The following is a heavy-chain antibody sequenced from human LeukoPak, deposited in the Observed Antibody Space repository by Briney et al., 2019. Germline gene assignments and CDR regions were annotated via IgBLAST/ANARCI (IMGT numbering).Heavy chain of an antibody. V-gene: IGHV1-3*01. Sequence: ASVKVSCKASGYTFTSYAMHWVRQAPGQRLEWMGWINAGNGNTKYSQKFQGRVTITRDTSASTAYMELSSLRSEDTAVYYCAISSGRSFSYYYYGMDVWGQGTTVTVSS. CDR3: AISSGRSFSYYYYGMDV. CDR1: GYTFTSYA. J-gene: IGHJ6*02. CDR2: INAGNGNT. D-gene: IGHD5-12*01.